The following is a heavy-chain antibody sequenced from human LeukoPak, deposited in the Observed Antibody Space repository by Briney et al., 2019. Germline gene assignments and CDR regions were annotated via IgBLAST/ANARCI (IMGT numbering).Heavy chain of an antibody. CDR3: ARGRTNLNWFDP. D-gene: IGHD1-1*01. Sequence: SETLSLTCTVSGGSISSGGYYWRWIRQHPGKGLEWIGYIYYSGSTYYNPSLKSRVTISVDTSKNHSSLKLTSVTAADTAVYYCARGRTNLNWFDPWGQGTLVTVSS. V-gene: IGHV4-31*03. J-gene: IGHJ5*02. CDR2: IYYSGST. CDR1: GGSISSGGYY.